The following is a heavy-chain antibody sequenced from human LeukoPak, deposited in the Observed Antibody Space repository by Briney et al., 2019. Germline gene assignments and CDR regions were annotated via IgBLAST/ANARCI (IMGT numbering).Heavy chain of an antibody. Sequence: ASVKVSCKASGYTFSNYGISWVRQAPGQGLEWMGWISPYNGNTDYAQKLQGRVTMTTDTSTTTGYMELRSLRSDDTAVYYCARDRVAPGYGDFGYWGQGTLVTVSS. CDR1: GYTFSNYG. CDR2: ISPYNGNT. V-gene: IGHV1-18*01. J-gene: IGHJ4*02. CDR3: ARDRVAPGYGDFGY. D-gene: IGHD4-17*01.